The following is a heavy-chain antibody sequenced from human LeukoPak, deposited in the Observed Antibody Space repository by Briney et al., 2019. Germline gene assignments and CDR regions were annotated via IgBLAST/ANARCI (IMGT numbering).Heavy chain of an antibody. V-gene: IGHV1-69*04. J-gene: IGHJ1*01. Sequence: SVTVSCKASGGTFNSYAISWVRQVPGQGLEWMGRIIPILGAVDYAQKFQGRVTITADNSTSTAYMELISLKSEDTAVYYCARGPIDMATDRPAEYFHHWGRGTLVTVSS. D-gene: IGHD5-24*01. CDR2: IIPILGAV. CDR3: ARGPIDMATDRPAEYFHH. CDR1: GGTFNSYA.